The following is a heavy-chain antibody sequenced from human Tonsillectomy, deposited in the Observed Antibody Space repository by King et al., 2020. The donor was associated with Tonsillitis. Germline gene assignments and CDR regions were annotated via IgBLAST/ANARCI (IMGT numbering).Heavy chain of an antibody. D-gene: IGHD4-23*01. CDR2: IYSGGST. CDR3: ARVLGTVGSLEAPDAFDI. V-gene: IGHV3-53*01. Sequence: VQLVESGGGLIQPGGSLRLSCAASGFTVSSNYMSWVRQAPGKGLEWVSVIYSGGSTYYADSVKGRFTISRDNSKNTLYLQMNSLRAEDTAGYYCARVLGTVGSLEAPDAFDIWGQGTMVPVSS. CDR1: GFTVSSNY. J-gene: IGHJ3*02.